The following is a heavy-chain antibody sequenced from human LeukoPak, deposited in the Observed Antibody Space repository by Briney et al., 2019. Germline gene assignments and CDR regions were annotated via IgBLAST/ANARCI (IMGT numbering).Heavy chain of an antibody. CDR2: INSDGSST. CDR1: GFTFSSYS. D-gene: IGHD2-15*01. V-gene: IGHV3-74*01. Sequence: GGSLRLSCAASGFTFSSYSMNWVRQAPGKGLVWVSHINSDGSSTSYADSVKGRFTISRDNAKNTLCLQMNSLRAEDTAVYYCARGGVSRPTLYDYWGQGTLVTVSS. J-gene: IGHJ4*02. CDR3: ARGGVSRPTLYDY.